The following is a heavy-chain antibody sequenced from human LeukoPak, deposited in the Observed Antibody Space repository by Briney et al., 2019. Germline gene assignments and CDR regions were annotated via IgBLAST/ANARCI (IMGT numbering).Heavy chain of an antibody. J-gene: IGHJ4*02. D-gene: IGHD6-13*01. CDR1: GFTFSSYA. Sequence: GGSLRLSCAASGFTFSSYAMHWVRQAPGKGLEWVAVVSSDGSNKYYEDSVKGRFTISRDNSKNTPYLQMSRLRAEDTAVYYCARDAAGGWGTFDYWGQGTLVTVSS. CDR2: VSSDGSNK. CDR3: ARDAAGGWGTFDY. V-gene: IGHV3-30*04.